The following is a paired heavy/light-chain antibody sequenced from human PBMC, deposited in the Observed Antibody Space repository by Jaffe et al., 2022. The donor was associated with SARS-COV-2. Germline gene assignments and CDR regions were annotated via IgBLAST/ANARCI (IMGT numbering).Light chain of an antibody. CDR1: QSVSSY. Sequence: EFVLTQSPATLSLSPGEGATLSCRASQSVSSYLAWYQQKPGQAPRLLIYDTSNRATGVPARFSGSGSGTDFTLTISSLEPEDFALYYCQQRKDWPLTFGGGTNVEIK. V-gene: IGKV3-11*01. CDR2: DTS. J-gene: IGKJ4*01. CDR3: QQRKDWPLT.
Heavy chain of an antibody. Sequence: EVQLVQSGAEVKKPGESLKISCKGSGYIFTSHGIGWVRQMPGKGPEWMGIIYPGDSVTRYSPSFQGQVIISVDKSTNTAYLQWSSLKASDTAMYYCARRYCSGGLCYYFDYWGQGTLVTVSS. CDR3: ARRYCSGGLCYYFDY. CDR1: GYIFTSHG. V-gene: IGHV5-51*01. CDR2: IYPGDSVT. J-gene: IGHJ4*02. D-gene: IGHD2-15*01.